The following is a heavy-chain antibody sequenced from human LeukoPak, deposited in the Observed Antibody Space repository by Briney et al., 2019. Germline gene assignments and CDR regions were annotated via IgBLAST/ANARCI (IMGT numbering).Heavy chain of an antibody. Sequence: ASVKVSCTASVYTFTTYGIGWVRQAPGQGLEWMGWISGYNGNTNYAQKFQGRVTMHNYPSTSTAYVELRSLRSDHTAVYYGAMTSYESGLYWFDP. D-gene: IGHD2-2*01. CDR1: VYTFTTYG. CDR2: ISGYNGNT. V-gene: IGHV1-18*01. CDR3: AMTSYESGLYWFDP. J-gene: IGHJ5*02.